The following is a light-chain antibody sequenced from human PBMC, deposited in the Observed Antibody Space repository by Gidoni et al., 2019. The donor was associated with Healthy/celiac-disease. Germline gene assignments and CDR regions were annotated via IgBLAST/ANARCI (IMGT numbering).Light chain of an antibody. J-gene: IGKJ2*01. Sequence: DIQMTQSPSSLSASVGARVTITCRASQSISSYLNWYQQKPGKAPKLLIYAASSLQSGVPSRFSGSGSGTDFTLTISSLQPEDFATYYCQPSYSTPYTFGQGTKLEIK. CDR3: QPSYSTPYT. CDR1: QSISSY. CDR2: AAS. V-gene: IGKV1-39*01.